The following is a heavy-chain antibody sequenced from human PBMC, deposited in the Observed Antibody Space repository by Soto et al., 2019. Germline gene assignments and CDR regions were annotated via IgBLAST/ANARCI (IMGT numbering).Heavy chain of an antibody. D-gene: IGHD3-3*01. J-gene: IGHJ4*02. CDR2: INPSGGST. V-gene: IGHV1-46*03. CDR3: ARGNTIFGVAIGIDY. Sequence: QVQLVQSGAEVKKPGASVKVSCKASGYTFTSYYMHWVRQAPGQGLEWMGIINPSGGSTSYAQKFQGRVTMTRDTSTSTVYMALSRLRSEDTAVYYCARGNTIFGVAIGIDYWGQGTLVTVSS. CDR1: GYTFTSYY.